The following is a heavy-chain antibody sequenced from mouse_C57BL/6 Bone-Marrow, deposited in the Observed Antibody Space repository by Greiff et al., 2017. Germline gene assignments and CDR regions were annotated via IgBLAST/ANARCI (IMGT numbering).Heavy chain of an antibody. Sequence: EVQGVESGGDLVKPGGSLKLSCAASGFTFSSYGMSWVRQTPDKRLEWVATISSGGSYTYYPDSVKGRFTISRDNAKNTLYLQMSSLKSEDTAMYYCARPITTVVAPYVDYWGQGTTLTVSS. V-gene: IGHV5-6*01. D-gene: IGHD1-1*01. CDR1: GFTFSSYG. CDR2: ISSGGSYT. J-gene: IGHJ2*01. CDR3: ARPITTVVAPYVDY.